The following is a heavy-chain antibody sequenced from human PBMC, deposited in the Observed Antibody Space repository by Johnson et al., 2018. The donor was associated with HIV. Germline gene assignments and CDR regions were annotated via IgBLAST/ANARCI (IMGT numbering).Heavy chain of an antibody. CDR2: IRYDGTNK. CDR1: GFTFSSYG. V-gene: IGHV3-30*02. Sequence: VQVVESGGGVVQPGGPLRLSCAASGFTFSSYGMHWVRQAPGKGLEWVAFIRYDGTNKYYVDSVKGRFTISRDNSKNTLYLQMNSLRTEDTAVYYCAKDLGSYQYLVDAFDIWGQGTMVTVSS. D-gene: IGHD1-26*01. CDR3: AKDLGSYQYLVDAFDI. J-gene: IGHJ3*02.